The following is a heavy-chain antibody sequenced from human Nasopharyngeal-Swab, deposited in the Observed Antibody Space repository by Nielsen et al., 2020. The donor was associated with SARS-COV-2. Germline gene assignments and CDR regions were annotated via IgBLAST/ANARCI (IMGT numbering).Heavy chain of an antibody. J-gene: IGHJ4*02. CDR2: IWYDGSNK. V-gene: IGHV3-33*01. Sequence: GESLKISCAASGFTFSSYGMHWVRQAPGKGLEWVAVIWYDGSNKYYADSVKGRFTISRDNSKNTLYLQMSSLRAEDTAVYYCARDWGGTLWYWGQGTLVTVSS. CDR3: ARDWGGTLWY. D-gene: IGHD2-21*01. CDR1: GFTFSSYG.